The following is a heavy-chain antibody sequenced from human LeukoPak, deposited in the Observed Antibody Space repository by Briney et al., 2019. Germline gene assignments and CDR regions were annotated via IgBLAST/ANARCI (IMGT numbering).Heavy chain of an antibody. Sequence: ASVKVSCKASGGTFSSYAISWVRQAPGQGLEWMGRIIPILGIANYAQKFQGRVTITADKSTSTAYMELSSLRSEDTAVYYCARDAVVVVAARGADYWGQGTLVTVSS. CDR3: ARDAVVVVAARGADY. J-gene: IGHJ4*02. D-gene: IGHD2-15*01. V-gene: IGHV1-69*04. CDR2: IIPILGIA. CDR1: GGTFSSYA.